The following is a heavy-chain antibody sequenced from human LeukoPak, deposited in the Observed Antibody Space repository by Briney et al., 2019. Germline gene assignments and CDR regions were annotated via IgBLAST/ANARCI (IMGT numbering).Heavy chain of an antibody. CDR2: ISYDGSNK. CDR1: GFTFSSCA. D-gene: IGHD6-13*01. CDR3: ARGVGSSSWYGVY. J-gene: IGHJ4*02. V-gene: IGHV3-30*01. Sequence: GGSLRLSCAASGFTFSSCAMHWVRQAPGKGLEWVAVISYDGSNKYYADSVKGRFTISRDNSKNTLYLQMNSLRAEDTAVYYCARGVGSSSWYGVYWGQGTLVTVSS.